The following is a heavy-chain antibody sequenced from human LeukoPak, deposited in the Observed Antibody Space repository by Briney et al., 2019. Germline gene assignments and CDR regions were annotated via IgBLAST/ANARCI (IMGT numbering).Heavy chain of an antibody. V-gene: IGHV1-2*02. Sequence: ASVKVSCKASGYGFTGYYIHWVRQAPGQGLEWMGWINPNNGGTNQVQKFQGRVTMTRDTSNNTAYMELSSLRSDDTAVYYCARYSNSGGDNWGQGTLVTVSS. J-gene: IGHJ4*02. D-gene: IGHD6-6*01. CDR1: GYGFTGYY. CDR2: INPNNGGT. CDR3: ARYSNSGGDN.